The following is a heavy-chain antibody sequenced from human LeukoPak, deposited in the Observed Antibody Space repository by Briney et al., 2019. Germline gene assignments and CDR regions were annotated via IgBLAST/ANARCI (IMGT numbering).Heavy chain of an antibody. J-gene: IGHJ4*02. Sequence: SETLSLTCAVSGYSISSGYYWGWIRQPPGKGLEWIGSIYHSGSTYYNPSLKSRVTISVDTSKNQLSLKLSAVTAADTAVYYCARETTTVVARYFDYWGQGTLVTVCS. D-gene: IGHD4-23*01. CDR2: IYHSGST. CDR1: GYSISSGYY. CDR3: ARETTTVVARYFDY. V-gene: IGHV4-38-2*01.